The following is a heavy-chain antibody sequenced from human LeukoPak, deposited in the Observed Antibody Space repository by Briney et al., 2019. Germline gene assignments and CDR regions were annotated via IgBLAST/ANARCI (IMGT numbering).Heavy chain of an antibody. CDR1: GYTFTSYG. D-gene: IGHD2-2*01. V-gene: IGHV1-18*01. J-gene: IGHJ4*02. CDR2: IRAYNGNT. Sequence: ASVKVSCKASGYTFTSYGMSWVRQAPGQGLEWMGWIRAYNGNTNYAQKLQGRVTMTTDTSTSTAYMELRSLRSDDTAIYYCAREGVTPAVLAYWGQGALVTVSS. CDR3: AREGVTPAVLAY.